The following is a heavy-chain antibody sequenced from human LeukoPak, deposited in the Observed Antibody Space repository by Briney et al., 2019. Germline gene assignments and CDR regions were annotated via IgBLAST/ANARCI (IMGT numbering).Heavy chain of an antibody. D-gene: IGHD3-10*01. J-gene: IGHJ3*02. CDR3: ARRGWGFGEPKRDHDTFDI. CDR1: GFSFSSYT. V-gene: IGHV3-23*01. Sequence: GGSLRLSCAASGFSFSSYTMTWVRQAPGKGLEWVSAISGSGAGTYYADSVKGRLTISRDNPKNTLYLQMNSLKASDTAMYYCARRGWGFGEPKRDHDTFDIWGQGTMVTVSS. CDR2: ISGSGAGT.